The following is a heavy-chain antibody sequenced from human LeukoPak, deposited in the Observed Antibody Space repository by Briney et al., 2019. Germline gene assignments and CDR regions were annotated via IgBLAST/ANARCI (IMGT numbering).Heavy chain of an antibody. Sequence: SETLSLTCSVSGGSISRTSCYWGWIRQPPGKGLEWIGSIYYSGSTYHNPSLKSRVTISVDTSKNQFSLKLSSVTAADTAVYYCARDSGWYFDYWGQGILVTVSS. V-gene: IGHV4-39*07. D-gene: IGHD6-19*01. CDR2: IYYSGST. J-gene: IGHJ4*02. CDR3: ARDSGWYFDY. CDR1: GGSISRTSCY.